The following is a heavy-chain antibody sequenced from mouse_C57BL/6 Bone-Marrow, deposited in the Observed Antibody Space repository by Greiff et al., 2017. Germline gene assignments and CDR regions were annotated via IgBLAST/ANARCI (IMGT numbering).Heavy chain of an antibody. D-gene: IGHD2-4*01. CDR2: ISSGGSYT. V-gene: IGHV5-6*01. J-gene: IGHJ3*01. CDR1: GFTFSSYG. Sequence: EVKLVESGGDLVKPGGSLKLSCAASGFTFSSYGMSWVRQTPDKRLEWVATISSGGSYTYYPDSVKGRFTISRDNAKNTLYLQMSSLKSEDTAMYYCASAYDYGAYWGQGTLVTVSA. CDR3: ASAYDYGAY.